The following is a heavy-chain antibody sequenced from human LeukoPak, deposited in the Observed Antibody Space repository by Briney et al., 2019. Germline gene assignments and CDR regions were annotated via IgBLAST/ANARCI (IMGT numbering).Heavy chain of an antibody. CDR3: AAFGGVPGNRGGDY. J-gene: IGHJ4*02. Sequence: GASVKVSCKASGYTFTSYAMNWVRQAPGQGLEWMGWINTNTGNPTYAQGFTGRFVFSLDTSVSTAYLQISSLKAEDTAVYYCAAFGGVPGNRGGDYWGQGTLVTVSS. V-gene: IGHV7-4-1*02. D-gene: IGHD3-16*01. CDR1: GYTFTSYA. CDR2: INTNTGNP.